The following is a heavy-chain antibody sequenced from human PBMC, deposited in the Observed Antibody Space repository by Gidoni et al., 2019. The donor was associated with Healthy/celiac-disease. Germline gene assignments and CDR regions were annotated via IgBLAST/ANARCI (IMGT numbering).Heavy chain of an antibody. Sequence: QVQLVQSGAEVKKPGASVKVSCKASGYTFTSYYMHWVRQAPGQGLEWMGIINPSGGSTSYEQKFQGRVTMTRDTSTSTVYMELSSMRSEDTAVYYCARSDDYVWGSYRYPLPSDYLGQGTLVTVSS. CDR3: ARSDDYVWGSYRYPLPSDY. V-gene: IGHV1-46*01. D-gene: IGHD3-16*02. J-gene: IGHJ4*02. CDR2: INPSGGST. CDR1: GYTFTSYY.